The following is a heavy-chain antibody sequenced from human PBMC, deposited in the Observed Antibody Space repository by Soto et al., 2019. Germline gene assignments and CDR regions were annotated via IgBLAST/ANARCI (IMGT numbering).Heavy chain of an antibody. V-gene: IGHV3-23*01. CDR2: INGDGGSGDTT. Sequence: EVQLLESGGGSVQPWGSLRLSCAASGFTFSNYAMTWVRQTPGKGLEWVSSINGDGGSGDTTYYADSVRGRFIISRDNSKNTLFLQMNSLRAEDTAVYYCVKDWLGNKCPCLDVWGQGTTVTVSS. J-gene: IGHJ6*02. CDR3: VKDWLGNKCPCLDV. D-gene: IGHD5-12*01. CDR1: GFTFSNYA.